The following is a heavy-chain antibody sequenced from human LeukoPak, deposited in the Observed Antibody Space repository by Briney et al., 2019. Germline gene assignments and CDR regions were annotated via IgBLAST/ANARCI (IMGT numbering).Heavy chain of an antibody. CDR3: ASAAARPLFDY. J-gene: IGHJ4*02. CDR2: IYYSGST. D-gene: IGHD6-6*01. CDR1: GGSISSYY. V-gene: IGHV4-39*07. Sequence: SETLSLTCTVSGGSISSYYWGWIRQPPGKGLEWIGSIYYSGSTYYNPSLKSRVTISVDTSKNQSSLKLSSVTAADTAVYYCASAAARPLFDYWGQGTLVTVSS.